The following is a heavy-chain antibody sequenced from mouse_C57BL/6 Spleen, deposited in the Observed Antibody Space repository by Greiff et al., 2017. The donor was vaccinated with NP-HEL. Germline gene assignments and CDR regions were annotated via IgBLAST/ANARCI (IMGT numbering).Heavy chain of an antibody. J-gene: IGHJ2*01. CDR3: ARLTYYYGSSRDYFDY. V-gene: IGHV1-53*01. CDR1: GYTFTSYW. CDR2: INPSNGGT. D-gene: IGHD1-1*01. Sequence: VQLQQPGTELVKPGASVKLSCKASGYTFTSYWMHWVKQRPGQGLEWIGNINPSNGGTNYNEKFKSKATLTVDKSSSTAYMQLSSLTSEDSAVYYCARLTYYYGSSRDYFDYWGQGTTLTVSS.